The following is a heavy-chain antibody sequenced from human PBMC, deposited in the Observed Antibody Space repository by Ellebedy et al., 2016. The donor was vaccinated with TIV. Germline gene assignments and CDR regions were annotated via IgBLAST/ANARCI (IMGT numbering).Heavy chain of an antibody. Sequence: GESLKISXAASGFTFSDYYMSWIRQAPGKGLEWVSYISSSGSTIYYADSVKGRFTISRDNAKNSLYLQMNSLRAEDTAVYYCAYSSGWQNYYFDYWGQGTLVTVSS. CDR2: ISSSGSTI. V-gene: IGHV3-11*04. J-gene: IGHJ4*02. D-gene: IGHD6-19*01. CDR1: GFTFSDYY. CDR3: AYSSGWQNYYFDY.